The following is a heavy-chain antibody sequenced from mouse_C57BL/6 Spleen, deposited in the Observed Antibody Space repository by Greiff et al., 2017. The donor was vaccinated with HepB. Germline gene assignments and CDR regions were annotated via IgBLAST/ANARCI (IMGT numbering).Heavy chain of an antibody. CDR3: ARQGDYGRIYYAMDY. D-gene: IGHD1-1*01. CDR2: ISNGGGST. Sequence: EVQLVESGGGLVQPGGSLKLSCAASGFTFSDYYMYWVRQTPEKRLEWVAYISNGGGSTYYPDTVKGRFTISRDNAKNTLYLQMSRLKSEDTAMYYCARQGDYGRIYYAMDYWGQGTSVTVSS. CDR1: GFTFSDYY. V-gene: IGHV5-12*01. J-gene: IGHJ4*01.